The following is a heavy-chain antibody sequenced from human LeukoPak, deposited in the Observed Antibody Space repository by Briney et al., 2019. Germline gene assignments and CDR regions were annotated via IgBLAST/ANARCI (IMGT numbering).Heavy chain of an antibody. CDR2: TNHSGST. Sequence: SETLSLTCAVYGGSFSGYYWSWIRQPPGKGLEWIGETNHSGSTNYNPSLKSRVTISVDTSKNQFSLKLSSVTAADTAVYYCARGRYSSGWSISYYFDYWGQGTLVTVSS. J-gene: IGHJ4*02. D-gene: IGHD6-19*01. V-gene: IGHV4-34*01. CDR1: GGSFSGYY. CDR3: ARGRYSSGWSISYYFDY.